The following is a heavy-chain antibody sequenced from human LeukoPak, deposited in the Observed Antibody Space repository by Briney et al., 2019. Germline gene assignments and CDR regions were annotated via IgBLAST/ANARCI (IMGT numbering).Heavy chain of an antibody. D-gene: IGHD2-2*01. V-gene: IGHV4-34*01. CDR1: GGSFRGYY. Sequence: SETLSLTCAVYGGSFRGYYWSWIRQPPGKGLEWIGEISNSGSTNYNTSLKSRVTISVDTTTNQFSLKLSSVTAANTAVYYCARGWGYCSSTSCYANWFDSWGQGTLVTVSS. J-gene: IGHJ5*01. CDR2: ISNSGST. CDR3: ARGWGYCSSTSCYANWFDS.